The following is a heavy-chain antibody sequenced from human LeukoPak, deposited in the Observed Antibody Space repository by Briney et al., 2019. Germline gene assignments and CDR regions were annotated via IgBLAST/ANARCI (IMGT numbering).Heavy chain of an antibody. CDR2: IKTDGSEK. CDR3: ATYSSLNRREFQF. V-gene: IGHV3-7*01. J-gene: IGHJ1*01. D-gene: IGHD3-22*01. Sequence: GGSLRLPCEGSGFTFSNYWMGWVRQAPGKGLQWVANIKTDGSEKYYVDSVKGRFTISRDNAKNSLYLQMNSLRAEDTAVYYCATYSSLNRREFQFWGQGTLLTVSS. CDR1: GFTFSNYW.